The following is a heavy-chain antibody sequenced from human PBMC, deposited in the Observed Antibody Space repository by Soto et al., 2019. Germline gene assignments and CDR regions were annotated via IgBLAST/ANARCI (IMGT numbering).Heavy chain of an antibody. CDR3: AQLQYWDATLGY. V-gene: IGHV2-5*02. CDR2: IYWDDDK. J-gene: IGHJ4*02. Sequence: QITLKESGPTLVNPTQTVTLTCTFSGFSLSTTGVGVGWIRQPPGKALEWLAVIYWDDDKRHSPSLKSRITIAKDTSKNQVVLTRSNMVPVDTSTYYCAQLQYWDATLGYWGQGTLVTVSS. D-gene: IGHD2-8*02. CDR1: GFSLSTTGVG.